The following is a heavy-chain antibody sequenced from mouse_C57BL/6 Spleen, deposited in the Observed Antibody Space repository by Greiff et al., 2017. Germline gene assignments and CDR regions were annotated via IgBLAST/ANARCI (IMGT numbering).Heavy chain of an antibody. V-gene: IGHV2-5*01. CDR1: GFSLTSYG. D-gene: IGHD2-4*01. Sequence: QEQLKESGPGLVQPSQSLSITCTVSGFSLTSYGVHWVRQSPGKGLEWLGVIWRGGSTDYNAAFMSRLSITKDNSKSQVFFKMNSLQADDTAIYYCAKGGYDYDRDAMDYWGQGTSVTVSS. CDR3: AKGGYDYDRDAMDY. J-gene: IGHJ4*01. CDR2: IWRGGST.